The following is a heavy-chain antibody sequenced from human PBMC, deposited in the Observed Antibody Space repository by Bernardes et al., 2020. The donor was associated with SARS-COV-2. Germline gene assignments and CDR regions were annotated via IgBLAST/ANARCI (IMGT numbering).Heavy chain of an antibody. Sequence: GGSLRLSCAASGFTFSNAWMSWVRQAPGKGLEWVGRIKSKTDGGTTDYAAPVKGRFTISRDDSKNTLYLQMNSLKTEDTAVYYCTTDQAHTFAQWLEHFDYWGQGTLVTVSS. V-gene: IGHV3-15*01. CDR3: TTDQAHTFAQWLEHFDY. D-gene: IGHD6-19*01. J-gene: IGHJ4*02. CDR1: GFTFSNAW. CDR2: IKSKTDGGTT.